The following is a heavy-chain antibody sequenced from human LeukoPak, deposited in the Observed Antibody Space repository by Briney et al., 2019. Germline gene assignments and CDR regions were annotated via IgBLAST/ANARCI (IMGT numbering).Heavy chain of an antibody. CDR1: GFTFSSHA. Sequence: GGSLRLSCAASGFTFSSHAMHGVRQAPGKGLEWVAVISYDGSIKYYADSVKGRFTISRDNSRNTLYLQMNSLRGADTAVYFCARVPAAGHFDYWGQGTLVTVSS. J-gene: IGHJ4*02. CDR2: ISYDGSIK. CDR3: ARVPAAGHFDY. D-gene: IGHD2-2*01. V-gene: IGHV3-30*04.